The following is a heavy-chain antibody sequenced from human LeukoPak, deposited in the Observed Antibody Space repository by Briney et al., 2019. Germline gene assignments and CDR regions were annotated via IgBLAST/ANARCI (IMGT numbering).Heavy chain of an antibody. D-gene: IGHD3-16*01. J-gene: IGHJ4*02. CDR3: ARDGVPKGSSLLDY. V-gene: IGHV3-33*01. CDR1: GFTFSSYG. CDR2: IWYDGSNK. Sequence: GGSLRLSCAASGFTFSSYGMHWVRQAPGKGLDWVAVIWYDGSNKYYADSVKGRFTISRDNSKNTLYLQMNSLRAEDTAVYYCARDGVPKGSSLLDYWGQGTLVTVSS.